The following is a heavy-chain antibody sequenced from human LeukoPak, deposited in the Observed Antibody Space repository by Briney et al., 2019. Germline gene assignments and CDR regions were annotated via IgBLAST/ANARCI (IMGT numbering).Heavy chain of an antibody. CDR3: ARCLGTLYSSSWYGWFDP. D-gene: IGHD6-13*01. Sequence: ASVKVSCKASGGTFSSYAISWVRQAPGQGLEWMGWISAYNGNTNYAQKLQGRVTMTTDTSTSTAYMELRSLRSDDTAVYYCARCLGTLYSSSWYGWFDPWGQGTLVTVSS. J-gene: IGHJ5*02. V-gene: IGHV1-18*01. CDR2: ISAYNGNT. CDR1: GGTFSSYA.